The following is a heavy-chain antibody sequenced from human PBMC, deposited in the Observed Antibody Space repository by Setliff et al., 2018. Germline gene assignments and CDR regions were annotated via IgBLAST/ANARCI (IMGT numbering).Heavy chain of an antibody. Sequence: SETLSLTCTVSDGSISSADYYWSCIRQPAVKGLEWIGRIYTSGSTNYNPSLKSRVTMSIDTSKNQFSLKLSSVTAADTAVYYCARERRYYYDNLGTLDYWGQGTLVTVSS. D-gene: IGHD3-22*01. V-gene: IGHV4-61*02. J-gene: IGHJ4*02. CDR3: ARERRYYYDNLGTLDY. CDR2: IYTSGST. CDR1: DGSISSADYY.